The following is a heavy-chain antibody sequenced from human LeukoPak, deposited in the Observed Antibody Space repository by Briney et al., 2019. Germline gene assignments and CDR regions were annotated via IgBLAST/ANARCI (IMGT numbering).Heavy chain of an antibody. Sequence: HGESLKISCKGSGYSFTSYWTSWVRQMPGKGLEWMGRIDPSDSYNNYRPSFQGHVTISADKSISTAYLQWSSLKASDTAMYYCARLRVRGVIGAFDIWGQGAMVTVSS. CDR3: ARLRVRGVIGAFDI. D-gene: IGHD3-10*01. V-gene: IGHV5-10-1*01. J-gene: IGHJ3*02. CDR2: IDPSDSYN. CDR1: GYSFTSYW.